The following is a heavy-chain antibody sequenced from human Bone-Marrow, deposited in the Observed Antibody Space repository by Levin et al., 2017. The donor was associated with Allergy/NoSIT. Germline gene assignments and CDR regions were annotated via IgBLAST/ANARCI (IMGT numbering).Heavy chain of an antibody. CDR2: IWYDGNNK. CDR1: GFTFSRYG. D-gene: IGHD3-16*02. Sequence: LSLTCAASGFTFSRYGMHWVRQAPGKGLEWIGVIWYDGNNKFYADSVQDRFSISRDNSNDTLYLQMNNLRVEDTAVYYCARDGAPKITFGGVFENWFDPWGHGTLVIVSS. CDR3: ARDGAPKITFGGVFENWFDP. V-gene: IGHV3-33*01. J-gene: IGHJ5*02.